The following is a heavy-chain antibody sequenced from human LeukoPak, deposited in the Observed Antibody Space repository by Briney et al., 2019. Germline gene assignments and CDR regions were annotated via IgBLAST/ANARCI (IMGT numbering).Heavy chain of an antibody. CDR1: GFTFNSYT. CDR3: AASLPNIVVVPATKGPFGY. V-gene: IGHV3-23*01. D-gene: IGHD2-2*01. CDR2: VSGSGGNI. J-gene: IGHJ4*02. Sequence: PGGSLRLSCADPGFTFNSYTMSWVRQAPGKGLEWVSGVSGSGGNIHYADSVKGRFTISRDNSKSTLYLQMNSLRAEDTAVYYCAASLPNIVVVPATKGPFGYWGQGALVTVSS.